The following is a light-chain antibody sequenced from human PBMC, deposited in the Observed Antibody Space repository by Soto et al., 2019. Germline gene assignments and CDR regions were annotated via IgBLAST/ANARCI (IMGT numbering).Light chain of an antibody. J-gene: IGLJ1*01. Sequence: QSVLTQPASVSGSPGQSITISCTGTSSDVGGYNSVSWYRQDPGKAPKLMIYDVTNRPSGVSNRFSDSKSGNTASLTISGLQAEDEADYYCSSFTSSITYVFGTGTKVTVL. V-gene: IGLV2-14*01. CDR2: DVT. CDR3: SSFTSSITYV. CDR1: SSDVGGYNS.